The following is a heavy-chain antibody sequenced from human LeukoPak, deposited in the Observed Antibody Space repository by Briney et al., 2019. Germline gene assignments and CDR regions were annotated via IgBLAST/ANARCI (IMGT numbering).Heavy chain of an antibody. Sequence: RASETLSLTCTVSGGSISSSSYYWGWIRQPPGKGLEWIGSIYYSGSTYYNPSLKSRVTISVDTSKNQFSLKLSSVTAADTAVYYCARGLGELSFFDYWGQGTLVTVSS. V-gene: IGHV4-39*07. J-gene: IGHJ4*02. CDR2: IYYSGST. D-gene: IGHD3-16*02. CDR1: GGSISSSSYY. CDR3: ARGLGELSFFDY.